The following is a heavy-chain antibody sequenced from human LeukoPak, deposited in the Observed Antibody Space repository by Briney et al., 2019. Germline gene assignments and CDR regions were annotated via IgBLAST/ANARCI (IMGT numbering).Heavy chain of an antibody. Sequence: GGSLRLSCAASGFTFSSYWMSWVRQAPGKGLEWVANIKQDGSEKYYVDSVKGRFTISRANAKNSLYLQMNSLRAEDTAVYYCAREDRYSSSWYDYWGQGTLVTVSS. CDR1: GFTFSSYW. D-gene: IGHD6-13*01. J-gene: IGHJ4*02. V-gene: IGHV3-7*01. CDR2: IKQDGSEK. CDR3: AREDRYSSSWYDY.